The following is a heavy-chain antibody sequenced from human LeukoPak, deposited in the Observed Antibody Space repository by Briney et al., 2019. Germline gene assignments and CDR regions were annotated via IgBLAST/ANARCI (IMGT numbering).Heavy chain of an antibody. CDR1: GGSFSGYY. D-gene: IGHD3-22*01. V-gene: IGHV4-34*01. Sequence: KPSETLSLTCAVYGGSFSGYYWSWIRQPPGKGLEWIGEINHSGSTNYNPSLKSRVTISVDTSKNQFSLKLSSVTAADTAVYYCARRETSNKKYYYDSSGYYYVYWGQGTLVTVSS. CDR2: INHSGST. CDR3: ARRETSNKKYYYDSSGYYYVY. J-gene: IGHJ4*02.